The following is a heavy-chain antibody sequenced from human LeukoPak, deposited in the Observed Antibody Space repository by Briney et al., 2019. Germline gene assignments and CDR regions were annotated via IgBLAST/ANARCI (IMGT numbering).Heavy chain of an antibody. CDR2: ITGSGSFV. J-gene: IGHJ5*02. V-gene: IGHV3-21*01. CDR1: GFTFSSYS. Sequence: GGSLRLSCAASGFTFSSYSVNWVRQAPGKGLEWVSSITGSGSFVYYADSVKGRFTISRDNAKNSLFLQMNSLRAEDTAVYYCARDSSGPWFDPWGQGTLVTVSS. CDR3: ARDSSGPWFDP. D-gene: IGHD6-6*01.